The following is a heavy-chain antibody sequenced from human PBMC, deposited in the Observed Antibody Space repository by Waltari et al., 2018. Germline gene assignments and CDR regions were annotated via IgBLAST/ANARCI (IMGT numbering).Heavy chain of an antibody. V-gene: IGHV1-69*08. Sequence: QVQLVQSGAEVKKPGSSVKVSCKASGDTFSRCAISWVRRAPRNGIEWMGTSVPSFGTANYARKFQGRVTLTADKSTSTAYMELNSLTFEDTAVYYCARGGIVVPAAWYYYYGMDVWGQGTTVTVSS. CDR3: ARGGIVVPAAWYYYYGMDV. CDR2: SVPSFGTA. D-gene: IGHD2-2*01. CDR1: GDTFSRCA. J-gene: IGHJ6*02.